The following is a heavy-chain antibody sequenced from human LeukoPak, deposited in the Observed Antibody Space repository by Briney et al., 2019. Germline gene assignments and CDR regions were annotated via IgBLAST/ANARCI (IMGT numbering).Heavy chain of an antibody. CDR2: MCYSGST. Sequence: SETLSLTCTVSGDSISRSSYCWAWIRQPPGRGLEWIGSMCYSGSTYYNPSLKSRVTISVDTSKNQFSLKLSSVTAADTAVYYCAREGSGGSCYIRWGQGTLVTVSS. V-gene: IGHV4-39*02. CDR3: AREGSGGSCYIR. CDR1: GDSISRSSYC. J-gene: IGHJ4*02. D-gene: IGHD2-15*01.